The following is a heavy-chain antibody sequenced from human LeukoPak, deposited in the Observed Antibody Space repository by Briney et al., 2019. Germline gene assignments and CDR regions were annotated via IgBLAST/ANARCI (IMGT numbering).Heavy chain of an antibody. CDR1: GFTFSSYG. J-gene: IGHJ4*02. D-gene: IGHD2-8*01. CDR2: ISYDGSNK. V-gene: IGHV3-30*18. CDR3: AKEYCSNSVCHSLDY. Sequence: GGSLRLSCAASGFTFSSYGMHWVRQAPGKGLEWVAVISYDGSNKYYADSVKGRFTISRDNSKNTLYLQMNSLRAEDTAVYYCAKEYCSNSVCHSLDYWGQGTLVTVSS.